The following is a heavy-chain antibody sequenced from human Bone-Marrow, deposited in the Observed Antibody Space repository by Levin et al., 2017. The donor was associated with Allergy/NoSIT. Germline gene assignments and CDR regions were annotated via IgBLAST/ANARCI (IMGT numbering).Heavy chain of an antibody. V-gene: IGHV1-46*01. CDR3: AKGMVTTSADAFDI. J-gene: IGHJ3*02. CDR2: INPSGGST. CDR1: GSTFTSYS. D-gene: IGHD4-17*01. Sequence: GGSLRLSCKASGSTFTSYSLHWVRQAPGQGLEWMGIINPSGGSTKYAQKFQGRVTMTRDTSTSTSYMELSSLRSEDTAVYFCAKGMVTTSADAFDIWGQGTMVTVSS.